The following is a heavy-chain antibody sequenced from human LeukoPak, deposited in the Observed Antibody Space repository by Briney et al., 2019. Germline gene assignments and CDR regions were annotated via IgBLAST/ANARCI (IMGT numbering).Heavy chain of an antibody. V-gene: IGHV3-48*01. CDR1: GFTFSIYS. J-gene: IGHJ4*02. CDR3: ARGAYGDYYFDY. Sequence: GRSLKPSCAVSGFTFSIYSINWARQAPRNWRGWVSYISGSSTTISYAASVKGRLTISRDNAKNSLYLQMNSLRAEDTAVYYCARGAYGDYYFDYWGQGTLVTVSS. D-gene: IGHD4-17*01. CDR2: ISGSSTTI.